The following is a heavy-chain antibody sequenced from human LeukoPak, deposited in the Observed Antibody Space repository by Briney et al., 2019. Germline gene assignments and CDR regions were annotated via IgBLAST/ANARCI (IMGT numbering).Heavy chain of an antibody. V-gene: IGHV3-7*01. D-gene: IGHD1-1*01. CDR1: GFTFSRYW. CDR2: IKEDGSEN. J-gene: IGHJ4*02. CDR3: ARQRYSDY. Sequence: GGSLRLACAAAGFTFSRYWMSWVRQAPGKGMEWVANIKEDGSENSYVESVKGRFTISRDNAKNSLYLQLNSLRAEDTAVYFCARQRYSDYWGQGTLVTVSS.